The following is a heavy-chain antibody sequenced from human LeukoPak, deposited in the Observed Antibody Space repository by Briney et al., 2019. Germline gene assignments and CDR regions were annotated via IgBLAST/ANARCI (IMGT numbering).Heavy chain of an antibody. CDR2: ISYDGRNK. J-gene: IGHJ1*01. Sequence: GRSLRLSCAASGFTFSSCSMHWVRQAPGKGLEWVAVISYDGRNKDYADSVKGRFTISRDNSKNTLYLQMNSLRAEDTAVYYCARGRSSGGSKEYFQHWGQGTLVTVSS. CDR1: GFTFSSCS. V-gene: IGHV3-30*03. CDR3: ARGRSSGGSKEYFQH. D-gene: IGHD6-25*01.